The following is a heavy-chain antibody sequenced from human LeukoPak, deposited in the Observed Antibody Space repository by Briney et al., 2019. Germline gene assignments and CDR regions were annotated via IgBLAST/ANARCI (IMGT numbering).Heavy chain of an antibody. CDR3: ARGTYCGDDCYFDS. J-gene: IGHJ4*02. CDR2: IYSSGST. CDR1: GGSISDYS. Sequence: SETLSLTCTVSGGSISDYSWSWIRQPAGKGLEWIGRIYSSGSTLYNPSLKSRVTMSVDTSKNQFSLRLTSVTAADTAVYYCARGTYCGDDCYFDSWGRGTLFSVSS. D-gene: IGHD2-21*01. V-gene: IGHV4-4*07.